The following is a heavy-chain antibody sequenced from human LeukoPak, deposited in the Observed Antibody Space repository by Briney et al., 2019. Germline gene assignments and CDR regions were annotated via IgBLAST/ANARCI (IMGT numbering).Heavy chain of an antibody. CDR2: INTDGSST. CDR3: AYDF. CDR1: GFPFSGYW. J-gene: IGHJ4*02. Sequence: GGSLRLSCEASGFPFSGYWMHWVRQAPGKGLVWVSRINTDGSSTTYADSVKGRFTLSRDNSKNTLYLQMNSLRAEDTAVYYCAYDFWGQGTLVTVSS. V-gene: IGHV3-74*01. D-gene: IGHD3-3*01.